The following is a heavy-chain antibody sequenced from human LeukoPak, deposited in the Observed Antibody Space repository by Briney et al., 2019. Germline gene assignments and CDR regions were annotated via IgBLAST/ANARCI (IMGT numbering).Heavy chain of an antibody. J-gene: IGHJ6*03. D-gene: IGHD5/OR15-5a*01. CDR3: AILSTSYYMDV. CDR2: ISGSGGGT. CDR1: GFTFSSYG. Sequence: GGSLRLSCAASGFTFSSYGMSWVRQAPGKGLEWVSGISGSGGGTFYADSMKGRFTISRDNIKNTLNLQTNTLRVEDTAVYYCAILSTSYYMDVWGKGTTVTVSS. V-gene: IGHV3-23*01.